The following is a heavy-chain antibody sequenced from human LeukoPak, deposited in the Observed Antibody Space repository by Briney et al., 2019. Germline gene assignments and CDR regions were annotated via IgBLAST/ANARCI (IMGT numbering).Heavy chain of an antibody. Sequence: SQTLSLTCTVSGGSISSGGYYWSWIRQHPGEGLEWIGYIYYSGSTYYNPSLKSRVTISVDTSKNQFSLKLSSVTAADTAVYYCARGLRDRYCSGGSCYPNSWYFDLWGRGTLVTVSS. D-gene: IGHD2-15*01. V-gene: IGHV4-31*03. CDR2: IYYSGST. CDR3: ARGLRDRYCSGGSCYPNSWYFDL. J-gene: IGHJ2*01. CDR1: GGSISSGGYY.